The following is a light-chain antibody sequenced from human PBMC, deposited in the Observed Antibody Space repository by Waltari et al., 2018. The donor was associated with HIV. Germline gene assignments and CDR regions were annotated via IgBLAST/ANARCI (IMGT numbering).Light chain of an antibody. J-gene: IGKJ3*01. CDR2: DAS. CDR1: QDISSY. CDR3: QQYDNVPVT. V-gene: IGKV1-33*01. Sequence: DIQLTQSPSSLSASVGDRVTITCQASQDISSYLNWYQQKPGKAPKLLISDASDLETGVPSRFSGSGSGAHFTFTNSSLQPADIATYYCQQYDNVPVTFGPGTKVEIK.